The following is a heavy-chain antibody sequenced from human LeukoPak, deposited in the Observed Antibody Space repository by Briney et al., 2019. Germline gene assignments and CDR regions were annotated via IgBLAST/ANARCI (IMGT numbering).Heavy chain of an antibody. Sequence: GGSLRLSCAASGFTFSDYWTSWVRQAPGKGLEWVANIKQDGGDKYYVDSVKGRFTISRDNAKNSLYLQMNSLRVDDTAIYYCARDGDISGYSDWGQGTQVTVSS. V-gene: IGHV3-7*01. CDR1: GFTFSDYW. CDR3: ARDGDISGYSD. CDR2: IKQDGGDK. J-gene: IGHJ4*02. D-gene: IGHD3-22*01.